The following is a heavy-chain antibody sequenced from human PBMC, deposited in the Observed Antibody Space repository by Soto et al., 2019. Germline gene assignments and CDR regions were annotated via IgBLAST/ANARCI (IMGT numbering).Heavy chain of an antibody. D-gene: IGHD3-10*01. V-gene: IGHV3-13*01. CDR3: ARQMGYDGSGSYYARPFDY. J-gene: IGHJ4*02. CDR1: GFTFSSYD. CDR2: IGTAGDT. Sequence: GGSLRLSCAASGFTFSSYDMHWVRQATGKGLEWVSAIGTAGDTYYPGSVKGRFTISRENAKNSLYLQMNSLRAGDTAVYYCARQMGYDGSGSYYARPFDYWGQGTLVTVSS.